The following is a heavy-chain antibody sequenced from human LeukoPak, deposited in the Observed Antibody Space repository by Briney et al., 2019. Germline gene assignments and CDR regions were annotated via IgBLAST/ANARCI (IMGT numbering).Heavy chain of an antibody. J-gene: IGHJ4*02. CDR3: AKAALVAAKSKYYFDC. D-gene: IGHD2-2*01. V-gene: IGHV3-23*01. CDR2: ISGSGGST. Sequence: GGSLRLSCAASGITFSSYAMSWVRQAPGKGLEWVAAISGSGGSTNYADSVKGRFSISRDNSRSTPYLQMNSLRAEDTAVYFCAKAALVAAKSKYYFDCWGQGTLVTVSS. CDR1: GITFSSYA.